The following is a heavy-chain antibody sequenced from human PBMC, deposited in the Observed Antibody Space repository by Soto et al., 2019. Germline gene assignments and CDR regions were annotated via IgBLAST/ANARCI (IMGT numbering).Heavy chain of an antibody. Sequence: QVQLQESGPGLVKPSQTLSLTCTVSGGSISSGGYYWSWIRQHPGKGLEWIGYIYYSGSTYYNPSLKSRVTLSVDTSKNQFSLKLSSVPAADTAVYYCARASGSGDYWFDPWGQGTLVTVSS. CDR2: IYYSGST. CDR3: ARASGSGDYWFDP. CDR1: GGSISSGGYY. V-gene: IGHV4-31*03. D-gene: IGHD4-17*01. J-gene: IGHJ5*02.